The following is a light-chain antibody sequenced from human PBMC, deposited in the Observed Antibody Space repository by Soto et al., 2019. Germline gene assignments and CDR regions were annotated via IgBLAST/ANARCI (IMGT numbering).Light chain of an antibody. J-gene: IGLJ2*01. CDR2: DNN. CDR3: GTWDSSLSAGWGV. CDR1: SSNIGNNY. Sequence: QSVLTQPPSVSAAPGQKVTISCSGSSSNIGNNYVSWYQHLPGTAPKLLIYDNNKRPSGIPDRFSGSKSGTSATLGITGLQNGDEADYYCGTWDSSLSAGWGVFGGGTKVTVL. V-gene: IGLV1-51*01.